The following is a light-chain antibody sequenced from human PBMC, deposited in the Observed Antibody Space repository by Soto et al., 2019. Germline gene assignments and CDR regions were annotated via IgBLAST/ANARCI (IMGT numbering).Light chain of an antibody. CDR2: DAS. CDR1: QNIRNY. CDR3: QQRTNWPPYT. Sequence: EIVLTQSPATLSLSPGERATLSCRASQNIRNYLAWYQQKPGQAPRLLISDASNRATGIPARFSGSGSGTDFTLTISSLEPDDFAVYYCQQRTNWPPYTFGQGTKLEIK. J-gene: IGKJ2*01. V-gene: IGKV3-11*01.